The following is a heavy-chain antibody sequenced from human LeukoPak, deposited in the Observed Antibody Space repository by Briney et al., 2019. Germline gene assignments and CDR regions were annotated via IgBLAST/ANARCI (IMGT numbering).Heavy chain of an antibody. D-gene: IGHD6-13*01. Sequence: GGSLGLSCAASGFTFSEYWMHWVRQAPGKGLAWVSHINRDGGLTNYADSVKGRFTVSRDNARNILYLQMDSLRAEDTARYFCAREEHRLAAAGTSAFDLGGQGTLVTVSP. CDR3: AREEHRLAAAGTSAFDL. J-gene: IGHJ3*01. V-gene: IGHV3-74*01. CDR1: GFTFSEYW. CDR2: INRDGGLT.